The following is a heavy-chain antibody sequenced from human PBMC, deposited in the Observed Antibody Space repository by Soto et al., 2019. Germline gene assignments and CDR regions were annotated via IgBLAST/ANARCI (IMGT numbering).Heavy chain of an antibody. CDR2: INPNSGGT. Sequence: ASVKVSCKASGYTFTGCYMHWVRQAPGQGLEWMGWINPNSGGTNYAQKFQGRVTMTRDTSISTAYMELSRLRSDDTAVYYCAREAGYSSGPTGLYYYYYGMDVWGQGTTVTVSS. J-gene: IGHJ6*02. D-gene: IGHD6-19*01. CDR1: GYTFTGCY. V-gene: IGHV1-2*02. CDR3: AREAGYSSGPTGLYYYYYGMDV.